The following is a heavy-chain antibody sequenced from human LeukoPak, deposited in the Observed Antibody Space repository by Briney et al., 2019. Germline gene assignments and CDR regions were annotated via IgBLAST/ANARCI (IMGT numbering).Heavy chain of an antibody. Sequence: EASVKVSCKASGYTFTSYGISWVRQAPGQGLEWMGWISAYNGNTNYAQKLQGRVTITADKSTSTAYMELSSLRSEDTAVYYCARDLDPAHIAAVRSGDFDYWGQGTLVTVSS. J-gene: IGHJ4*02. CDR2: ISAYNGNT. CDR3: ARDLDPAHIAAVRSGDFDY. V-gene: IGHV1-18*01. D-gene: IGHD6-13*01. CDR1: GYTFTSYG.